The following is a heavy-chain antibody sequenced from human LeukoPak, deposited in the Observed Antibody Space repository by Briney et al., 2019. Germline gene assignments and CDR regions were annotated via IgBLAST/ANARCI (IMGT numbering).Heavy chain of an antibody. Sequence: GGSLRLSCAASGFTFSSYAMSWVRQAPGKGLEWVSAISGSGGSIYYADSVKGRFTISRDNSKNTLYLQMNSLRAEDTAVYYCAKVPSGYSAFDYWGQGTLVTVSS. CDR3: AKVPSGYSAFDY. J-gene: IGHJ4*02. CDR2: ISGSGGSI. CDR1: GFTFSSYA. D-gene: IGHD3-22*01. V-gene: IGHV3-23*01.